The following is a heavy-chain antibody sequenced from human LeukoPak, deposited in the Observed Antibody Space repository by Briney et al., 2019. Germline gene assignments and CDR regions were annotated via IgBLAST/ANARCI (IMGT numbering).Heavy chain of an antibody. CDR2: ISSSGSTI. D-gene: IGHD3-22*01. J-gene: IGHJ4*02. V-gene: IGHV3-11*01. CDR3: ARDSAYYYDSSGSFSYFDY. CDR1: GFTFSDYY. Sequence: GGSLRLSCAASGFTFSDYYMSWIRQAPGKGLEWVSYISSSGSTIYYADSVKGRFTISRDNAKNSLYLQMNSLRAEVTAVYYCARDSAYYYDSSGSFSYFDYWGQGTLVTVSS.